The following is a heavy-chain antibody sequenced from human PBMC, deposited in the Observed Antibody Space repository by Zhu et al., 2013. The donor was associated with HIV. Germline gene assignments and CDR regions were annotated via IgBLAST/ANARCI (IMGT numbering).Heavy chain of an antibody. CDR1: GGTFSSYD. V-gene: IGHV1-69*14. Sequence: QVQLVQSGAEVKKPGSSVKVSCKASGGTFSSYDVSWVRQAPGQGLEWMGGIILIFGTANYAQKFQGRVTITADKSTSTAYMELSSLRSEDTAVYYCARVEAATTLQVYFDYWGQGTLVTVSS. CDR3: ARVEAATTLQVYFDY. CDR2: IILIFGTA. D-gene: IGHD5-12*01. J-gene: IGHJ4*02.